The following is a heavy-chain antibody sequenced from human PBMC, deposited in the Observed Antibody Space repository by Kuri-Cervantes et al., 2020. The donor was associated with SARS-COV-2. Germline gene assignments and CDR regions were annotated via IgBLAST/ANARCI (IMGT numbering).Heavy chain of an antibody. CDR2: IIPIFGIA. CDR1: GGTFSSYA. J-gene: IGHJ3*02. CDR3: ARDRSLRGVKVAFDI. D-gene: IGHD3-16*01. Sequence: SVKVSCKASGGTFSSYAISWVRQAPGQGLEWMGGIIPIFGIANYAQKFQGRVTITADKSTSTAYMELSRLRSEDTAVYYCARDRSLRGVKVAFDIWGQGKMVTVSS. V-gene: IGHV1-69*10.